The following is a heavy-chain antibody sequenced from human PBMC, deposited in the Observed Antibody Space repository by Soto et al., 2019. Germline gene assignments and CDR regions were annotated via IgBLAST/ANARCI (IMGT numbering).Heavy chain of an antibody. CDR1: GYTFTSYY. CDR3: ARDYLRRTSRDGYNWSSLGY. D-gene: IGHD5-12*01. CDR2: INPSGGST. Sequence: ASVKVSCKASGYTFTSYYMHWVRQAPGQGLEWMGIINPSGGSTSYAQKFQGRVTMTRDTSTSTVYMELSSLRSEDTAVYYCARDYLRRTSRDGYNWSSLGYWGQGTLVTVSS. V-gene: IGHV1-46*01. J-gene: IGHJ4*02.